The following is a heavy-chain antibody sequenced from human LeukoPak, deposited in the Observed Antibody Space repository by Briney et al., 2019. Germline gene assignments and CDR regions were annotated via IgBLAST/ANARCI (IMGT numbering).Heavy chain of an antibody. CDR2: ISSSGSTI. J-gene: IGHJ4*02. V-gene: IGHV3-11*04. D-gene: IGHD1-14*01. Sequence: TGGSLRLSCAASGFTFSDYYMSWIRQAPGKGLEWVSYISSSGSTIYYADSVKGRFTISRDNAKNSLYLQMNSLRAEDTAVYYCGRDLRRPRNLFDYWGQGTLVTVSS. CDR3: GRDLRRPRNLFDY. CDR1: GFTFSDYY.